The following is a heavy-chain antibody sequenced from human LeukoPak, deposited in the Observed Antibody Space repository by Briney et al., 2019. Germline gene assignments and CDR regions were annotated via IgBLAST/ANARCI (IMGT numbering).Heavy chain of an antibody. CDR1: GGSISSNSYY. J-gene: IGHJ6*03. CDR2: IYYSGST. CDR3: ARGGGVGYYYYMDV. D-gene: IGHD1-26*01. Sequence: SETLSLTCTVSGGSISSNSYYWGWIRQFPGKGLEWIGYIYYSGSTNYNPSLRSRVTISVDTSKNQFSLKLSSVTAADTAVYYCARGGGVGYYYYMDVWGKGTTVTISS. V-gene: IGHV4-61*05.